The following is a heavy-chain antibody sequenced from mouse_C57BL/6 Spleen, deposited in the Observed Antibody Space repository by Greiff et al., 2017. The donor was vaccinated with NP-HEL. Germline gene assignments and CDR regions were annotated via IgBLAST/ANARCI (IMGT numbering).Heavy chain of an antibody. V-gene: IGHV1-52*01. CDR2: IDPSDSET. Sequence: VQLQQSGAELVRPGSSVKLSCKASGYTFTSYWMHWVKQRPIQGLEWIGNIDPSDSETHYNQKFKDKATLTVDKSSSTAYMQLSSLTSEDSAVYYCARGGSNYFDYWGKGTTLTVSS. J-gene: IGHJ2*01. CDR1: GYTFTSYW. D-gene: IGHD6-1*01. CDR3: ARGGSNYFDY.